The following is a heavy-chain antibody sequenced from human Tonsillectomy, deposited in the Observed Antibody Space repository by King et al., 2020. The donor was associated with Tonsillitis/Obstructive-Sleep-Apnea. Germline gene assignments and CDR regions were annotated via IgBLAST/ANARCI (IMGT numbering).Heavy chain of an antibody. J-gene: IGHJ6*03. Sequence: QLQESGPGLVKPSETLSLTCTVSGDSVSSSSYYWGWIRQPPGKGLEWIATIYYSGITYYNPPLKSRVTMYVDTSKNQFSLKLTSVTAAETAVYYCVRHHEDDDCQYYYYMDVWGKGTTVTVS. CDR3: VRHHEDDDCQYYYYMDV. V-gene: IGHV4-39*01. D-gene: IGHD2-21*02. CDR2: IYYSGIT. CDR1: GDSVSSSSYY.